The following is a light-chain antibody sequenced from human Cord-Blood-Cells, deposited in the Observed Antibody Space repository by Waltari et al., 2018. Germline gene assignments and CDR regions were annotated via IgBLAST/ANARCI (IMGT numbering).Light chain of an antibody. CDR3: QQRSNWPT. CDR2: DAS. V-gene: IGKV3-11*01. Sequence: EIVLTQSPATLSLSPGERATLSCRASQSVSSYLAWYQQKPGQAPRLLIYDASNRATGIPAKFSGRGFGTDLTIPISSLGAEDFAVYYCQQRSNWPTFGGGTKVEIK. J-gene: IGKJ4*01. CDR1: QSVSSY.